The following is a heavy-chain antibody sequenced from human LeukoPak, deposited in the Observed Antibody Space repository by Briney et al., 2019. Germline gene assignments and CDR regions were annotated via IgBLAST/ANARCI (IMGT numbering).Heavy chain of an antibody. CDR1: GFTFSTSS. V-gene: IGHV3-48*01. CDR3: TRGAGSTAVMGDITYYYPMDV. CDR2: ISSISSII. Sequence: GGSLRLSCAASGFTFSTSSMNWVRQAPGKGLEWVSYISSISSIIYYADSVKGRFTISRDNAKNSLYLQMNSLETEDTAVYYCTRGAGSTAVMGDITYYYPMDVWGQGTTVTVSS. D-gene: IGHD1-26*01. J-gene: IGHJ6*02.